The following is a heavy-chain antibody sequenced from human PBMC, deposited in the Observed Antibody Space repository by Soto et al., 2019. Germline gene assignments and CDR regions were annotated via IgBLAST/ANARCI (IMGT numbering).Heavy chain of an antibody. CDR2: ISYDGSNK. CDR1: GFTFSSYG. D-gene: IGHD2-2*01. CDR3: AREGIVVVPAAENYYFDY. V-gene: IGHV3-30*03. Sequence: GGSLRLSCAASGFTFSSYGMHWVRQAPGKGLEWVAVISYDGSNKYYADSVKGRFTISRDNSKNTLYLQMNSLRAEDTAVYYCAREGIVVVPAAENYYFDYWGQGTLVTVSS. J-gene: IGHJ4*02.